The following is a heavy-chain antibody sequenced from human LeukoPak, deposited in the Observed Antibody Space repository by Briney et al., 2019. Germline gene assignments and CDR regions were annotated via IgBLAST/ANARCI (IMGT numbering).Heavy chain of an antibody. J-gene: IGHJ6*03. V-gene: IGHV1-69*06. CDR1: GGTFSSDL. CDR2: IIPISGTT. D-gene: IGHD5-24*01. Sequence: ASVKVSCKASGGTFSSDLINWVRQAPGQGLEWMGGIIPISGTTNYAQRFRGRVTITGDKSTSTAYLELSGLRSEDTAVYHCARVRGEGYKLYYYDYFMDVWGIGTPVTVSS. CDR3: ARVRGEGYKLYYYDYFMDV.